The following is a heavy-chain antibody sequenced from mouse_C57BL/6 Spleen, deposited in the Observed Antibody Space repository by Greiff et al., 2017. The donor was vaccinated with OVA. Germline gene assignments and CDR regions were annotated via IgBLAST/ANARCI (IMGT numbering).Heavy chain of an antibody. V-gene: IGHV1-64*01. J-gene: IGHJ4*01. Sequence: QVQLQQPGAELVKPGASVKLSCKASGYTFTSYWMHWVKQRPGQGLEWIGMIHPNSGSTNYNEKFKSKATLTVDKSSSTAYMQLSSLTSEDSAVYYGAKGDDYDGAMDYWGQGTSVTVSS. D-gene: IGHD2-4*01. CDR2: IHPNSGST. CDR1: GYTFTSYW. CDR3: AKGDDYDGAMDY.